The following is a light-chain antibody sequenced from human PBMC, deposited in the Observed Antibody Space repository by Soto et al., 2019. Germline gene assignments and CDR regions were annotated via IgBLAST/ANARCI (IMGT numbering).Light chain of an antibody. CDR2: GAS. CDR3: QQYYDWPLVT. CDR1: QSISTN. V-gene: IGKV3-15*01. J-gene: IGKJ4*01. Sequence: IIMTQSQATLSVSPGERVTLSCRASQSISTNLAWNQQKPGQAPRLLIYGASTRDTHIPDRFSGTGSETEFTLSVSILQSEDFAVYYCQQYYDWPLVTFGGGTKVDI.